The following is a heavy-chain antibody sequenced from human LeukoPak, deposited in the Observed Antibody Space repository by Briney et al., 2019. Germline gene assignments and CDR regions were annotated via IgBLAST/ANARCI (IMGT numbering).Heavy chain of an antibody. CDR2: MFPDGRT. Sequence: PGGSLRLSCAVSGFSVNDNYMSWVRKAPGKGRKWVSVMFPDGRTYYADSVKGRFTISRDLARNTLLLQMHSLRADDTAVHYCARTNPVYGDYDYWGQGTLVTVSS. J-gene: IGHJ4*02. CDR3: ARTNPVYGDYDY. V-gene: IGHV3-53*01. CDR1: GFSVNDNY. D-gene: IGHD4-17*01.